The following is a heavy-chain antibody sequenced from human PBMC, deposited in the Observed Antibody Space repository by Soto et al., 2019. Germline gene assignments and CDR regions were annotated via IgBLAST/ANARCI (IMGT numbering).Heavy chain of an antibody. CDR2: IYYSGST. CDR3: GSPQGESGGWKNWFTP. CDR1: GGSISSYY. Sequence: SETLSLTCTVSGGSISSYYWSWIRQPPGKGLEWIGYIYYSGSTNYNPSLKSRVTISVDTSKNQFSLKLSSVTAADTAVYYCGSPQGESGGWKNWFTPGGQGTLVTVSS. V-gene: IGHV4-59*01. D-gene: IGHD3-16*01. J-gene: IGHJ5*02.